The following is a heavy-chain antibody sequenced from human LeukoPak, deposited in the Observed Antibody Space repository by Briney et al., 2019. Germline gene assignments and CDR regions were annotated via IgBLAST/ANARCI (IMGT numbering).Heavy chain of an antibody. V-gene: IGHV4-31*03. CDR2: IYYSGST. CDR3: ARRGYSDTWRHSPFDY. CDR1: GDSISGGRYF. Sequence: KPSQTLSLTCTVSGDSISGGRYFWSWIRQHPGKGLEWIGYIYYSGSTYYNPSLTSRVTISVDTSKRQFSLKLSSVTAADTAVYYCARRGYSDTWRHSPFDYWGQGTLVTVSS. D-gene: IGHD5-12*01. J-gene: IGHJ4*02.